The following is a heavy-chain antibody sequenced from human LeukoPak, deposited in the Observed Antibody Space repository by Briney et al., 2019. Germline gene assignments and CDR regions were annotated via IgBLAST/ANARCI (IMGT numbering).Heavy chain of an antibody. CDR1: GYIINNYW. J-gene: IGHJ5*02. CDR3: ARQEYCSGGSCYTWFDP. V-gene: IGHV5-51*01. CDR2: IYPADSDI. Sequence: GESLKISCKGSGYIINNYWIGWVRQMPGKGLEWMGIIYPADSDIRYSPSFQGQVTISADKSISTAYLQWSSLKASDTAMYYCARQEYCSGGSCYTWFDPWGQGTLVTVSS. D-gene: IGHD2-15*01.